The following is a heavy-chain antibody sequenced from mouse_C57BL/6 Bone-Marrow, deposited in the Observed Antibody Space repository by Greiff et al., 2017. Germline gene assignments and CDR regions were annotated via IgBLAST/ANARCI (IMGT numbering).Heavy chain of an antibody. CDR2: IDPEDGET. CDR3: ARGYYGTLAWFAV. Sequence: VQLQQSGAELVKPGASVKLSCTASGFNIKDYYMHWVKQRTEQGLEWIGRIDPEDGETKSAPKFQGKATITADTSSNTAYLQLSSLTSEDTAVYYCARGYYGTLAWFAVWGKGTLVTVSA. V-gene: IGHV14-2*01. D-gene: IGHD1-1*01. J-gene: IGHJ3*01. CDR1: GFNIKDYY.